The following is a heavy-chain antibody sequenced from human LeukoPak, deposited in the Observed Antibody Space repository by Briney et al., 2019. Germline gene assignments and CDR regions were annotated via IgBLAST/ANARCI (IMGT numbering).Heavy chain of an antibody. Sequence: PGGSLRLSCAASGFAFSSYAMSWVRQAPGKGLEWVSSNSISGDNTYYADSVKGRFTISRDNSKNTLYLQMNSLKAEDTAVYYCAKDQDDSYWYFDLWGRGALVTVSS. CDR2: NSISGDNT. V-gene: IGHV3-23*01. CDR3: AKDQDDSYWYFDL. D-gene: IGHD3-22*01. CDR1: GFAFSSYA. J-gene: IGHJ2*01.